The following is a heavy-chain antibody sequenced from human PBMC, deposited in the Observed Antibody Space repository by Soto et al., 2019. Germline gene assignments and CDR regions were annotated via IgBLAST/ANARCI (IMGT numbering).Heavy chain of an antibody. CDR3: ARDLDYGSGSYLIFDY. Sequence: GGSLRLSCAASGFTFSSYSMNWVRQAPGKGLEWVSSISSSSSYIYYADSVKGRFTISRDNAKNSLYLQMNSLRAEDTAVYYCARDLDYGSGSYLIFDYWGQGTLVTVSS. J-gene: IGHJ4*02. CDR2: ISSSSSYI. CDR1: GFTFSSYS. D-gene: IGHD3-10*01. V-gene: IGHV3-21*01.